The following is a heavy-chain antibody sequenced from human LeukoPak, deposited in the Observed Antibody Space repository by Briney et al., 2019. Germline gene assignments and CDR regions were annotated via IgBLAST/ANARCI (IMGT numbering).Heavy chain of an antibody. CDR1: GFTFSNYA. D-gene: IGHD3-9*01. J-gene: IGHJ4*02. V-gene: IGHV3-23*01. CDR2: ITGSGGNT. CDR3: AKWGDYDVLTGYYVSDY. Sequence: PGASLRLSCAASGFTFSNYAMSWVRQDPGKGLEWVSAITGSGGNTYYADSVKGRFTISRDNSKNTVFLQMNSLRAEDTAVYYCAKWGDYDVLTGYYVSDYWGQGTLVTVSS.